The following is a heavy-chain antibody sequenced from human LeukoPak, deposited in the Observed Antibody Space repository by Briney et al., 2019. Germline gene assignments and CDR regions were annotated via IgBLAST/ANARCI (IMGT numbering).Heavy chain of an antibody. J-gene: IGHJ3*02. CDR2: IYYTGST. V-gene: IGHV4-39*07. CDR3: ARERGILRGDAFDI. CDR1: GGSISSSTYY. Sequence: PSETLSLTCTVSGGSISSSTYYWGWIRQPPGKGLEWIGSIYYTGSTYYNPALKSRVTISVDTSKNQFSLRLSSVTAADTAVYYCARERGILRGDAFDIWGQGTMVTVSS. D-gene: IGHD1-26*01.